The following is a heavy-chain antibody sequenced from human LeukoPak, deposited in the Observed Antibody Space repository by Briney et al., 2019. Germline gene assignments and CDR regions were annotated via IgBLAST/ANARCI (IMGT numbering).Heavy chain of an antibody. CDR3: ASYHGYSSSWPY. CDR2: IKHDGSEK. Sequence: LAGGSLRLSCAASGFTFSSYWMTWVRQAPGKGLEWVGNIKHDGSEKYYVDSVKCRFTISRGNANKSLYLQMNSLRAEDTAVYYCASYHGYSSSWPYWGQGTLVTVSS. D-gene: IGHD6-13*01. CDR1: GFTFSSYW. J-gene: IGHJ4*02. V-gene: IGHV3-7*03.